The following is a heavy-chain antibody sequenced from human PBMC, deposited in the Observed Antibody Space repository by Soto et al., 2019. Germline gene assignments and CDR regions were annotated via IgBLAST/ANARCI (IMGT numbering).Heavy chain of an antibody. J-gene: IGHJ5*01. V-gene: IGHV3-23*01. Sequence: EVQLLEHGGQLVQPGESLRLSCAASGFTFRTFTMNWVRQAPGKGREWVSGIIGGDGDKFYSDSVKGRFTISRDNSKDMLFLQMSSLRVDDTAVCYCAKDRDPDGIWTFDSWGQGTLVTVSS. CDR1: GFTFRTFT. D-gene: IGHD3-9*01. CDR3: AKDRDPDGIWTFDS. CDR2: IIGGDGDK.